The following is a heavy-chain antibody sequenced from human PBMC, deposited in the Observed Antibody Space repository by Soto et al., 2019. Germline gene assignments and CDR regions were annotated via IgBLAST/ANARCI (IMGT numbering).Heavy chain of an antibody. CDR1: GFTFSSYA. J-gene: IGHJ4*02. D-gene: IGHD5-18*01. CDR3: ARGLVDTAMETFDY. Sequence: GGSLRLSCAASGFTFSSYAMHWVRQAPGKGLEWVAVISYDGSNKYYADSVKGRFTISRDNSKNTLYLQMNSLRAEDTAVYYCARGLVDTAMETFDYWGQGTLVTVSS. V-gene: IGHV3-30-3*01. CDR2: ISYDGSNK.